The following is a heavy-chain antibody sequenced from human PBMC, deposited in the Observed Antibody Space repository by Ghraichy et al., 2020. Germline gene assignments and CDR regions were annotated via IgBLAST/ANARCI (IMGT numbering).Heavy chain of an antibody. V-gene: IGHV1-69*13. D-gene: IGHD3-22*01. CDR3: ADSSGSIRRDYYYYGMDV. CDR1: GGTFSSYA. J-gene: IGHJ6*02. CDR2: IIPIFGTA. Sequence: SVKVSCKASGGTFSSYAISWVRQAPGQGLEWMGGIIPIFGTANYAQKFQGRVTITADESTSTAYMELSSLRSEDTAVYYCADSSGSIRRDYYYYGMDVWGQGTTVTVSS.